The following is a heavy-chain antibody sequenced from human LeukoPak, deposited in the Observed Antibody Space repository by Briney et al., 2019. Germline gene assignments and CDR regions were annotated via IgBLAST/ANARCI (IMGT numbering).Heavy chain of an antibody. D-gene: IGHD1-26*01. J-gene: IGHJ4*02. CDR3: ARGTLDYSGVYWGKYYFDY. CDR2: IFYSGST. V-gene: IGHV4-59*01. CDR1: GGSISNYY. Sequence: SETLSLTCTVSGGSISNYYWNWIRQPPGKGLEWIGYIFYSGSTNYNPSLKSRVTISVDTSENQFSLKLSSVTAADTAIYYCARGTLDYSGVYWGKYYFDYWGQGTLVTVSS.